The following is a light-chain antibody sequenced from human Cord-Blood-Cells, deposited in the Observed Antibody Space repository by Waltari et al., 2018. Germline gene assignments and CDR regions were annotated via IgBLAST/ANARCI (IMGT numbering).Light chain of an antibody. CDR1: SSDVGGYNS. CDR3: CSYAGSYNWL. V-gene: IGLV2-11*01. J-gene: IGLJ3*02. CDR2: DVS. Sequence: QSALTQPRSVSGSPGQSVTISCTGTSSDVGGYNSVSWYQQHPGKAPKLMIYDVSKRPSGVPDRFSGSKSGNTASLTISGLQAEDEADYYCCSYAGSYNWLFGGGTKLTVL.